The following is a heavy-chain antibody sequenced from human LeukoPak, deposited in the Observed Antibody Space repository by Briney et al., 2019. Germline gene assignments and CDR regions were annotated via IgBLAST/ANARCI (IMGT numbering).Heavy chain of an antibody. CDR3: TRSPPAVAGYLDY. J-gene: IGHJ4*02. CDR1: GFTFSGSA. Sequence: GGSLRPSCAASGFTFSGSAVHWVRQASGKGLEWVGRIRSKANSYATAYAASVQGRFTISRDESKNTAYLQMNSLKTEDTAVYYCTRSPPAVAGYLDYWGQGTLVTVSS. D-gene: IGHD6-19*01. V-gene: IGHV3-73*01. CDR2: IRSKANSYAT.